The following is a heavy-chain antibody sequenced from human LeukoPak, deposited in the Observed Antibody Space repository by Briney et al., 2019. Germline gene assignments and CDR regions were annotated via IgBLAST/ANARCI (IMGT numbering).Heavy chain of an antibody. CDR2: INPNSGNT. J-gene: IGHJ6*03. Sequence: ASVKVSCKASGYTFTGYYMHWVRQAPGQRLEWMGWINPNSGNTGYAQKFQGRVTITRNTSISTAYMELSSLRSEDTAVYYCARGRADSSSWFHSLLSYYYYMDVWGKGTTVTVSS. D-gene: IGHD6-13*01. CDR3: ARGRADSSSWFHSLLSYYYYMDV. V-gene: IGHV1-8*03. CDR1: GYTFTGYY.